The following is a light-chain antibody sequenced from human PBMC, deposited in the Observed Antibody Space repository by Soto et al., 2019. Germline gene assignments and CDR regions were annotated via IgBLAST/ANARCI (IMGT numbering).Light chain of an antibody. J-gene: IGKJ1*01. CDR1: QSVSSN. Sequence: EIVMTQSPATLSVSPGERATLSCRASQSVSSNLAWYQQKPGQAPRLLIYGPSTRATGIPARFSGSGSGTEFTLTISSLQSEDFAVYYCQQYNNWPPWTFGQGTKVELK. V-gene: IGKV3-15*01. CDR3: QQYNNWPPWT. CDR2: GPS.